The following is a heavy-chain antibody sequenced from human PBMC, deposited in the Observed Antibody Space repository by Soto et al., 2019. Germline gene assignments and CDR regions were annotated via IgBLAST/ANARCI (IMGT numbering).Heavy chain of an antibody. CDR2: IYYSGST. D-gene: IGHD4-17*01. J-gene: IGHJ5*02. Sequence: SETLSLTCTVSGGSISSYYRSWIRQPPGKGLEWIGYIYYSGSTNYTPSLKNRGTISVDTSNTQCSQKLSSVYAADTAVYYVARHYGGYHRNCLDTWGQGTMVTVSS. V-gene: IGHV4-59*01. CDR1: GGSISSYY. CDR3: ARHYGGYHRNCLDT.